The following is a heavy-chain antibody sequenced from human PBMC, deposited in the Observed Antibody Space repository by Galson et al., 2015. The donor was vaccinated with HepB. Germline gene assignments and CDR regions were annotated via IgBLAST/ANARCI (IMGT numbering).Heavy chain of an antibody. CDR1: GGSISSYY. J-gene: IGHJ5*02. D-gene: IGHD2-2*01. CDR2: IYYSGST. Sequence: QVQLQESGPGLVKPSETLSLTCTVSGGSISSYYWSWIRQPPGEGLEWIGYIYYSGSTNYNPSLKSRVTISVDTSKNQFSLKLSSVTAADTAVYYCARGARIGWGVVVPAAQSHGAYNWFDPWGQGTLVTVSS. CDR3: ARGARIGWGVVVPAAQSHGAYNWFDP. V-gene: IGHV4-59*01.